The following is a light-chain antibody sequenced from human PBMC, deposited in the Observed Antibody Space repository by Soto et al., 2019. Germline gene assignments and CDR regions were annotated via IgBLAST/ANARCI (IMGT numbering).Light chain of an antibody. CDR2: GAS. CDR3: QQYNDWWT. Sequence: EIVLTPSPATLSLSPVERATLSCRASQNVANYLDWYQQKPGQAPRLLIYGASTRATGIPARFSGSGSGTEFTLTISSLQSEDFAVYYCQQYNDWWTFGQGTKVDIK. CDR1: QNVANY. V-gene: IGKV3-15*01. J-gene: IGKJ1*01.